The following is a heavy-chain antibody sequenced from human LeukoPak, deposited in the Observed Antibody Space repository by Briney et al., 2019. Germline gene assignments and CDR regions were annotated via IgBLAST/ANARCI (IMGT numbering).Heavy chain of an antibody. CDR1: GGSISSSNW. CDR2: IYHSGSA. D-gene: IGHD3-22*01. Sequence: PSESLSLTCAVSGGSISSSNWRSWVRQPPGEGLEWIGEIYHSGSANYNPSLKSRVTISVDKSKNQFSLRMSSVTAADTAVYYCASAGHDGIGYKVCWGQGTLVTVSS. J-gene: IGHJ4*02. CDR3: ASAGHDGIGYKVC. V-gene: IGHV4-4*02.